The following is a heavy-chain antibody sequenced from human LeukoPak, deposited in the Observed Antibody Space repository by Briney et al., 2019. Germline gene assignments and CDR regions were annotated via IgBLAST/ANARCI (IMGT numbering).Heavy chain of an antibody. J-gene: IGHJ4*02. Sequence: GGSLRLSCAASGFTFSNYAMNWVRQDPGKGLQWVSSISNSGDNTFYADSVKGRFTISRDNSKNTLYLQMNSLRSEDTAVYYCAKSGYGAPGGYWGQGTLVTVSS. CDR3: AKSGYGAPGGY. CDR2: ISNSGDNT. CDR1: GFTFSNYA. D-gene: IGHD4-17*01. V-gene: IGHV3-23*01.